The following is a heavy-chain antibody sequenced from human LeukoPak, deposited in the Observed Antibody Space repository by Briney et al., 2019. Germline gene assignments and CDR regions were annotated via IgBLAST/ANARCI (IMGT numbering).Heavy chain of an antibody. D-gene: IGHD3-3*01. V-gene: IGHV1-2*02. Sequence: EASVKVSCKASAYTLTDDYMHRVRQAPGQGLEWLGWINPNSGGTNYAQKFQGRVTMTRDTSISTAYMELSRLRSDDTAVYYCARDLGVFGPKSRAFDIWGQGTMVTVSS. CDR3: ARDLGVFGPKSRAFDI. CDR1: AYTLTDDY. CDR2: INPNSGGT. J-gene: IGHJ3*02.